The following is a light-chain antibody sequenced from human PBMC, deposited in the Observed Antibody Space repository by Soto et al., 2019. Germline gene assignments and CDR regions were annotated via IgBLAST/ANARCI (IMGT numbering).Light chain of an antibody. CDR2: GAS. CDR1: QGISSD. Sequence: EKVMTQSPATLSVSPGERATLSCRASQGISSDLAWYQQKPGQAPRLLLYGASTRATGIPARFSGSGSGTEFTLTISSLQSEDFAVYYCQCYSDPPPAVFGPGTKVDIK. V-gene: IGKV3D-15*01. J-gene: IGKJ3*01. CDR3: QCYSDPPPAV.